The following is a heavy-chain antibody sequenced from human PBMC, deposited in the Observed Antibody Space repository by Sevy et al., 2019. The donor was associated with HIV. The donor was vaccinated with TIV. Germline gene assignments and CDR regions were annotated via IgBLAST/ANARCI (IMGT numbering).Heavy chain of an antibody. CDR1: GFTFSSYW. Sequence: GGSLRLSCAASGFTFSSYWMSWVRQAPGKGLEWVANIKQDGSEKYYVDSVKGRFTISRDNAKNSLYLQMDSLRADDTAVYYCGRACGGDCFGASDIWGQGTMVTVSS. D-gene: IGHD2-21*02. J-gene: IGHJ3*02. CDR2: IKQDGSEK. V-gene: IGHV3-7*04. CDR3: GRACGGDCFGASDI.